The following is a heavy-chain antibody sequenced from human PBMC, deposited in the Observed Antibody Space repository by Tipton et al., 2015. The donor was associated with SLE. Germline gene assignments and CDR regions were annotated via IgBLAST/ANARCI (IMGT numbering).Heavy chain of an antibody. D-gene: IGHD2-2*01. CDR1: GDSISSGGFS. V-gene: IGHV4-30-2*01. J-gene: IGHJ4*02. Sequence: TLSLTCAVSGDSISSGGFSWSWIRQPPGKGLEWIGYTYHSGHTYYNPPLKSRVTISVDRSTNQFSLKLTSVTAADTAVYYCARDSCSSTSCYGWYYFDYWGQGTLVTVSS. CDR2: TYHSGHT. CDR3: ARDSCSSTSCYGWYYFDY.